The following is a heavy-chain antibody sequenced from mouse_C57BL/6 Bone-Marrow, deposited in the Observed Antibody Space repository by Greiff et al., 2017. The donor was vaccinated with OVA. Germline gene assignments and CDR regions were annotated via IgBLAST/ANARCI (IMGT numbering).Heavy chain of an antibody. D-gene: IGHD2-2*01. CDR2: IYPGDGDT. J-gene: IGHJ4*01. CDR1: GYAFSSSW. CDR3: ARKRGIVRLRQYAMDY. Sequence: VQLQQSGPELVKPGASVKISCKASGYAFSSSWMNWVKQRPGKGLEWIGRIYPGDGDTNYNGKFKGKATLTADKSSSTAYMQLSSLTSEDSAVYVCARKRGIVRLRQYAMDYWGQGTSVTVSS. V-gene: IGHV1-82*01.